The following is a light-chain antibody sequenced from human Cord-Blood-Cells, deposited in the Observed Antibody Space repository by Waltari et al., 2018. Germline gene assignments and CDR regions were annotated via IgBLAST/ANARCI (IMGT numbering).Light chain of an antibody. V-gene: IGLV2-23*01. CDR3: CSYAGSSTVV. J-gene: IGLJ2*01. CDR1: SSDVGSYNL. Sequence: QSALTQPASVSGSPGQSITISCTGTSSDVGSYNLVSWYQQHPGKAPKLMIYEGSKRPSGVSNRFSGSKSCHTASLTISGLQAEDEADYYCCSYAGSSTVVFGGGTKLTVL. CDR2: EGS.